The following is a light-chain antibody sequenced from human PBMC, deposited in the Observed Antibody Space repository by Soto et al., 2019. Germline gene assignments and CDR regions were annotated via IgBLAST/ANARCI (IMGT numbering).Light chain of an antibody. Sequence: EIVLTQSPATLSLSPGERATLSCRASQSVSRYLAWYQQKPGQAPRLLIYDASNRATGIPARFSGSGSGTDFTPTISSLEPEDFAVYYCRQRSNWPPFTFGGGTKVEIK. CDR3: RQRSNWPPFT. CDR1: QSVSRY. CDR2: DAS. V-gene: IGKV3-11*01. J-gene: IGKJ4*01.